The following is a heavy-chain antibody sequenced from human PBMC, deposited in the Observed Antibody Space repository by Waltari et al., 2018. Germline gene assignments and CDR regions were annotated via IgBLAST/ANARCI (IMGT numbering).Heavy chain of an antibody. CDR1: GGSLSSGSYY. J-gene: IGHJ4*02. CDR3: ARVGIAAAGTVDY. Sequence: QVQLQESGPGLVKPSQTLSLTCTVSGGSLSSGSYYWSWIRQPAGKGLGWIWYVSTSGSTNYNPSLNSRVTISVDTSKNQFSLKLSSVTAADTAVYYCARVGIAAAGTVDYWGQGTLVTVSS. CDR2: VSTSGST. D-gene: IGHD6-13*01. V-gene: IGHV4-61*09.